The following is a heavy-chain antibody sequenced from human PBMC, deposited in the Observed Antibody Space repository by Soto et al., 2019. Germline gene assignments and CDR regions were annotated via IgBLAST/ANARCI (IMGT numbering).Heavy chain of an antibody. CDR2: IYYSGST. D-gene: IGHD2-15*01. J-gene: IGHJ4*02. V-gene: IGHV4-30-4*01. Sequence: LSLTCTVSGGSISSGDYYWSWIRQPPGKGLEWIGYIYYSGSTYYNPSLKSRVTISVDTSKNQFSLKLSSVTAADTAVYYCASSTDCSGGSCSDYWGQGTLVTVSS. CDR1: GGSISSGDYY. CDR3: ASSTDCSGGSCSDY.